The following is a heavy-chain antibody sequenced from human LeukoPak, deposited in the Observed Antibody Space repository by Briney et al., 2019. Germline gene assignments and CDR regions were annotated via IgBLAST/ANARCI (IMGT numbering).Heavy chain of an antibody. D-gene: IGHD2-2*01. Sequence: SETLSLTCTVSGGSISSYYWSWIRQPPGKGLEWIGYIYYSGSTNYNPSLKSRVTISVDTSKNQFSLKLSSVTAADTAVYYCARGLVVPAAPRRSVYFDYWGQGTLVTVSS. V-gene: IGHV4-59*01. CDR2: IYYSGST. CDR1: GGSISSYY. J-gene: IGHJ4*02. CDR3: ARGLVVPAAPRRSVYFDY.